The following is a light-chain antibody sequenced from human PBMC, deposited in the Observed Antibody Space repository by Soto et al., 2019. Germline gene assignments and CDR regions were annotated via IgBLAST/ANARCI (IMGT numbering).Light chain of an antibody. V-gene: IGKV3-20*01. J-gene: IGKJ5*01. CDR3: QLHGSSSPIT. CDR1: QSVSSSY. Sequence: SPGTLSLSPGERASLSCRASQSVSSSYLAWYQQKPGQAPRLLIYGASSRATGIPDRFSGSGSGTDFTLTISRLEPEDFAVYYCQLHGSSSPITGGPGTRLEIK. CDR2: GAS.